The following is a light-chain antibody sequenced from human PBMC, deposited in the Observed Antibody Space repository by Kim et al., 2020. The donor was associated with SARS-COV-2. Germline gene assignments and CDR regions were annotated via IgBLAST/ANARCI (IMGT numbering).Light chain of an antibody. CDR2: GAS. Sequence: DIQMTQSPSSVSASVGDRVTITCRASQDINTRLAWYQQRPGMVPKLLIDGASSLQSGFPSRFSGSGSGTDFTLTIWSLQPEDFATYYCQQANNFPWTFGQGTKVDIK. CDR3: QQANNFPWT. V-gene: IGKV1-12*01. J-gene: IGKJ1*01. CDR1: QDINTR.